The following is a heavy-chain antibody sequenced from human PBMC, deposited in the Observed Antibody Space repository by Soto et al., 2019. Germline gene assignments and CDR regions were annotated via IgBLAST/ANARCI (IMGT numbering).Heavy chain of an antibody. V-gene: IGHV4-34*01. CDR2: INHSGST. D-gene: IGHD2-21*02. Sequence: SETLSLTCAVYGGSFSGYYWSWIRQPPGKGLEWFGEINHSGSTYYNPSFKSRVPISVDASENHSAQKLSSVTAAETAVYYCARVGPYCGGDCNSPAPWGQGTLVTVSS. CDR3: ARVGPYCGGDCNSPAP. J-gene: IGHJ5*02. CDR1: GGSFSGYY.